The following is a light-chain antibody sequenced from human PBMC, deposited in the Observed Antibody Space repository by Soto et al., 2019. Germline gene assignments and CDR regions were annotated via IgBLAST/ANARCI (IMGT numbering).Light chain of an antibody. CDR3: QQYYSAPWT. CDR1: QSVLYSSNIKNY. CDR2: WAS. V-gene: IGKV4-1*01. J-gene: IGKJ1*01. Sequence: DIVMTQSPDSLAVSLGERATINCKSSQSVLYSSNIKNYLAWYQQKPRQPPKLLIYWASTRESGVPDRFSGSGSGTDFPLTISSLQAEDVAVYYCQQYYSAPWTFGQGTKVEIK.